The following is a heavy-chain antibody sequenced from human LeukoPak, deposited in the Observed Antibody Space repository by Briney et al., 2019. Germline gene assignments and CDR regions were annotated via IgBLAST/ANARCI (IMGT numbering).Heavy chain of an antibody. CDR3: ARDLHRYSSYYFDY. CDR1: GYTFTDHY. D-gene: IGHD5-18*01. CDR2: INPNSGAT. V-gene: IGHV1-2*02. Sequence: ASVTVSFTSSGYTFTDHYMHWVRQAPGQGPEWMGWINPNSGATNFAQKFQGRVTMTRDTSISTVYVELSRLRSDDTAVYYCARDLHRYSSYYFDYWGQGTLVTVSS. J-gene: IGHJ4*02.